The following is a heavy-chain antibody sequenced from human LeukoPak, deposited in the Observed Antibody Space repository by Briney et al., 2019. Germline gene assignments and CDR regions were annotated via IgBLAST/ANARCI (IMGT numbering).Heavy chain of an antibody. J-gene: IGHJ5*02. CDR2: IYYSGST. Sequence: ASETLSLTCTVSGGSVISGSYYWSWIRQPPGKGLEWIGYIYYSGSTNYNPSLKSRVTISVDTSKNQFSLKLSSVTAADTAVYYCARGFSEWYYDFWSGYYTVWPPMTKFDPWGQGTLVTVSS. V-gene: IGHV4-61*01. CDR3: ARGFSEWYYDFWSGYYTVWPPMTKFDP. CDR1: GGSVISGSYY. D-gene: IGHD3-3*01.